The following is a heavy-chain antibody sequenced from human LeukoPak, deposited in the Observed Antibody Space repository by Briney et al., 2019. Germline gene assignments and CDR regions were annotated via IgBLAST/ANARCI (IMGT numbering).Heavy chain of an antibody. D-gene: IGHD7-27*01. J-gene: IGHJ4*02. CDR2: IYHTGST. CDR3: ASRKLGNDY. CDR1: GGSISSYY. V-gene: IGHV4-59*01. Sequence: SETLSLTCTVSGGSISSYYWSWIRQPPGKGLEWIGYIYHTGSTSYSPSLKSRVTISAGTSQNQFSLKLSSVTAADTAVYYCASRKLGNDYWGQGTLVTVSS.